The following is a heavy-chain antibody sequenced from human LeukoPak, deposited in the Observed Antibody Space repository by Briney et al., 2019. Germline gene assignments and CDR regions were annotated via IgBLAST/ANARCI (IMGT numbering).Heavy chain of an antibody. V-gene: IGHV4-39*01. Sequence: SETLSLTCSVSGGSISSTNYFWGWIRQATGEGLEWIGSIYYGGTTYYNPSLKSRVTISVDTSKNQFSLKLTSVTAADTAVYYCARRNYYDSSAYYIFDYWGQGTLVTVSS. CDR3: ARRNYYDSSAYYIFDY. CDR2: IYYGGTT. D-gene: IGHD3-22*01. CDR1: GGSISSTNYF. J-gene: IGHJ4*02.